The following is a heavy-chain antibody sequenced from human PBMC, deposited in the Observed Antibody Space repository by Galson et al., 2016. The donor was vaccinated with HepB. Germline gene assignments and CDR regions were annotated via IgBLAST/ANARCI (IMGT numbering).Heavy chain of an antibody. D-gene: IGHD3-16*01. Sequence: SLRLSCAASGFTFTNAWMSWVRQAPGKGLEWVGRIKSKTDGGSIEYAAVVKGRFTISRDDSKNTLYLRMTSLGTDDTAMYYCTTPTTGEWGQGTLVTVS. CDR1: GFTFTNAW. V-gene: IGHV3-15*01. CDR2: IKSKTDGGSI. CDR3: TTPTTGE. J-gene: IGHJ1*01.